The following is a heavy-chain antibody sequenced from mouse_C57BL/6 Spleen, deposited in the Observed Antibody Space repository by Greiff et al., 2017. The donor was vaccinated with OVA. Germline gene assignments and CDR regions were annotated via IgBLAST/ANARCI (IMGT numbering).Heavy chain of an antibody. CDR1: GYTFTDYN. D-gene: IGHD1-1*01. J-gene: IGHJ3*01. CDR3: ARSPDYYGSSSQFAY. Sequence: VQLKESGPELVKPGASVKIPCKASGYTFTDYNMDWVKQSHGKSLEWIGDINPNNGGTIYNQKFKGKATLTVDKSSSTAYMELRSLTSEDTAVYYCARSPDYYGSSSQFAYWGQGTLVTVSA. V-gene: IGHV1-18*01. CDR2: INPNNGGT.